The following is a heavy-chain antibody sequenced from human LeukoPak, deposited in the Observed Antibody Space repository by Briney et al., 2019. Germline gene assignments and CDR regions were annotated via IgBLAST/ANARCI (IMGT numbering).Heavy chain of an antibody. CDR3: AREVVVAGGDY. D-gene: IGHD6-19*01. CDR1: GGSFSGYY. V-gene: IGHV4-34*01. CDR2: INHSGST. J-gene: IGHJ4*02. Sequence: SETQSLTCAVYGGSFSGYYWSWIRQPPGKGLEWIGEINHSGSTNYNPSLKSRVTISVDTSKNQFSLKLSSVTAADTAVYYCAREVVVAGGDYWGQGTLVTVSS.